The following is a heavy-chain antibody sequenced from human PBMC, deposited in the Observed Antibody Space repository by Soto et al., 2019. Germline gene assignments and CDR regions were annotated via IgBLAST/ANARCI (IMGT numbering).Heavy chain of an antibody. V-gene: IGHV3-66*01. CDR2: IYSGGST. D-gene: IGHD2-15*01. CDR3: ARAGALGYCSGGSCYSTRAFDI. J-gene: IGHJ3*02. Sequence: PGGSLRLSCAASGFTVSSNYMSWVRQAPGKGLEWVSVIYSGGSTYYADSVKGRFTISRDNSKNTLYLQMNSLRAEDTAVYYCARAGALGYCSGGSCYSTRAFDIWGQGTMVTVSS. CDR1: GFTVSSNY.